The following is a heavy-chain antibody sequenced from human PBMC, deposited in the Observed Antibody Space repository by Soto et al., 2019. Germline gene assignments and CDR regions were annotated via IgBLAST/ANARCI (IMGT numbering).Heavy chain of an antibody. J-gene: IGHJ6*02. Sequence: QVQLVQSGAEVKKPGASVKVSRKASGYTFTSYDINWVRQATGQGLEWMGWMNPNSGNTGYAQKFQGRVTMTRNTSISTAYMELSSLRSEDTAVYYCARGSSPIFGVVISSGGMDVWGQGTTVTVSS. V-gene: IGHV1-8*01. CDR2: MNPNSGNT. D-gene: IGHD3-3*01. CDR3: ARGSSPIFGVVISSGGMDV. CDR1: GYTFTSYD.